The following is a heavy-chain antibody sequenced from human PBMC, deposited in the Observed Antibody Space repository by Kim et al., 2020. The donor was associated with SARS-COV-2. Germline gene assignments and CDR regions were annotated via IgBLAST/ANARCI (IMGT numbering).Heavy chain of an antibody. CDR2: MYYSGTI. CDR3: YSGSYYNAAS. CDR1: GGSISSSSFY. J-gene: IGHJ1*01. V-gene: IGHV4-39*07. Sequence: SETLSLTCTVFGGSISSSSFYWGWIRQPPGKGLEWIGSMYYSGTIYYNPSLKSRLAISIDTASNHFSLKVNSVTAADTAVYYCYSGSYYNAASWGQGTL. D-gene: IGHD3-10*01.